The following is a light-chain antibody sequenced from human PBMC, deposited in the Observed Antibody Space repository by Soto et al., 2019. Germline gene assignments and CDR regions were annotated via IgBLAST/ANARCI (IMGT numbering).Light chain of an antibody. Sequence: DIVMTQSQLSLPVTPGEPASISCRSSQSLLHSNGYNYLDWYLQKPGQSPQLLIYLGSNRASGVPDRFSSSGSGTDFTLKISRVEAEDCGVYYCMQALQTPRAFGGGTKVEIK. J-gene: IGKJ4*01. CDR3: MQALQTPRA. CDR1: QSLLHSNGYNY. CDR2: LGS. V-gene: IGKV2-28*01.